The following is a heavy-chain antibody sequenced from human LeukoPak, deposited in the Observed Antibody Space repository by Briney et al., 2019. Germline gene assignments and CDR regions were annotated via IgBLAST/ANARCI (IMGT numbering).Heavy chain of an antibody. Sequence: GGSLRLSCAASGFTFSNYGMHWVRQAPGKGLEWVAFIRSDGTNKYYADSVKGRFTISRDSPKNTLYLQMNSLRAEDTAVYYCAKDKDNYCGGDCQGFDYWGQGTLVTVSS. CDR1: GFTFSNYG. J-gene: IGHJ4*02. D-gene: IGHD2-21*02. CDR2: IRSDGTNK. CDR3: AKDKDNYCGGDCQGFDY. V-gene: IGHV3-30*02.